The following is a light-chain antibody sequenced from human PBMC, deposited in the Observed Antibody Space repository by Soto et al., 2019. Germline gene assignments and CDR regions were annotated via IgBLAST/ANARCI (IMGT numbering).Light chain of an antibody. V-gene: IGKV3-11*01. J-gene: IGKJ4*01. CDR1: QTVSSS. CDR2: EAY. Sequence: EMVLTQSPSTLSLSPGERATHSCRASQTVSSSLAWYQQKPGQAPRLRSYEAYNRATGIPARFSGSGSGADFTLTISSLEPEDFALYYCQQHINWPLTFGGGTQVDIK. CDR3: QQHINWPLT.